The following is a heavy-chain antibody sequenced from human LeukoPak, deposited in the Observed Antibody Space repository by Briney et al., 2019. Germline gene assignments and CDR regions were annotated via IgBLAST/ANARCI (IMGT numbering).Heavy chain of an antibody. Sequence: GGSLRLSRAASGFTFSSYGIHWVRQAPGKGLEWVAALWYDGSNKYYADSVKGRFTISRDNSKNTLYLQMNSLRAEDTAVYYCARGTPMAPPGHNLDYWGRGHLVTVSS. V-gene: IGHV3-33*01. CDR3: ARGTPMAPPGHNLDY. CDR2: LWYDGSNK. D-gene: IGHD5-24*01. CDR1: GFTFSSYG. J-gene: IGHJ4*02.